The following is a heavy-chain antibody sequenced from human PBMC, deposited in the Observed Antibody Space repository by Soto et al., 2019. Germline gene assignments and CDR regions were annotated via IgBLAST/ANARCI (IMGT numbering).Heavy chain of an antibody. D-gene: IGHD3-22*01. CDR1: GYSFTSYW. Sequence: GESLKISCKGSGYSFTSYWISWVRQMPGKGLEWMGRIDPSDSYTNYSPPFQGHVTISADKSISTAYLQWSSLKASDTAMYYCARSSSGYSAQDAFDIWGQGTMVTVSS. CDR3: ARSSSGYSAQDAFDI. J-gene: IGHJ3*02. CDR2: IDPSDSYT. V-gene: IGHV5-10-1*01.